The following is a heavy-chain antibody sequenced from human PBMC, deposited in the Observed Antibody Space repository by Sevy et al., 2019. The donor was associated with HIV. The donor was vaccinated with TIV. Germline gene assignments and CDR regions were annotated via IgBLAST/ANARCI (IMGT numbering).Heavy chain of an antibody. D-gene: IGHD1-26*01. CDR3: ARSGGQLLQGDYFDY. CDR1: GFTFSSYW. J-gene: IGHJ4*02. Sequence: GGSLRLSCAASGFTFSSYWMSWVRQAPGKGLEWVANIKQDGSEKYYVDSVKGRFTISKDNAKNSQYLQMNSLRAEDTAVYYCARSGGQLLQGDYFDYWGQGTLVTVSS. V-gene: IGHV3-7*01. CDR2: IKQDGSEK.